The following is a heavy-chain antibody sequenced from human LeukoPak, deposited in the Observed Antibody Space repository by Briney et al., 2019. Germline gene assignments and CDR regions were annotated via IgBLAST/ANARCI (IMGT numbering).Heavy chain of an antibody. Sequence: KPSETLSLTCTVSGGSISSYYWHWIRQTPGKGLEWIGYISGSGSTNYNPSLKSRVTISVDTSKNQFSLKLSSVTAADTAVYYCARLTMVRGVIYFDYWGQGTLVTVSS. J-gene: IGHJ4*02. CDR3: ARLTMVRGVIYFDY. D-gene: IGHD3-10*01. V-gene: IGHV4-59*01. CDR1: GGSISSYY. CDR2: ISGSGST.